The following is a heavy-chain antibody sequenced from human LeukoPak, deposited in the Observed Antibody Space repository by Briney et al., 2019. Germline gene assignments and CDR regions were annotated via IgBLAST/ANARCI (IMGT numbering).Heavy chain of an antibody. J-gene: IGHJ3*02. CDR3: ARDDGGDFNDAFDI. Sequence: GGSLRLSCAASGFTFSTYSMNWVRQAPGKGLEWVSSISRCSSYIYYAESVKGRFTISRDNAENSVYLQMNNLGAEDTAVYYCARDDGGDFNDAFDIWGPGTMVTVSS. V-gene: IGHV3-21*01. D-gene: IGHD2-21*02. CDR1: GFTFSTYS. CDR2: ISRCSSYI.